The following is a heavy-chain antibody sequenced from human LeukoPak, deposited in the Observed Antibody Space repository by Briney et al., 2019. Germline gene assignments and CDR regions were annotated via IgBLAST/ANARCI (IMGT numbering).Heavy chain of an antibody. D-gene: IGHD3-22*01. CDR3: ARSLPTYYYDSSGLFDY. CDR1: GFTFSSYW. CDR2: IKQDGSEK. Sequence: GGSLRLSCAASGFTFSSYWMSWVRQAPGKGLEWVANIKQDGSEKYYVDSVKGRFTISRDNAKNPLYLQMNSLRAEDTAVYYCARSLPTYYYDSSGLFDYWGQGTLVTVSS. J-gene: IGHJ4*02. V-gene: IGHV3-7*01.